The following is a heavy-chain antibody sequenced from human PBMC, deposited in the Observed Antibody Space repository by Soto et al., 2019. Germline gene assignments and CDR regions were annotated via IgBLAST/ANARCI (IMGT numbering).Heavy chain of an antibody. J-gene: IGHJ3*02. Sequence: GGSLRLSCTASGFTFGDYAMSWFRQAPGKGLEWVGFIRSKAYGGTTEYAASVKGRFTISRDDSESIAYLQMNSLKTEDTAVYYCTRVSETYYYDISGYLDAFDIWGQGTMVTVSS. CDR1: GFTFGDYA. CDR2: IRSKAYGGTT. D-gene: IGHD3-22*01. CDR3: TRVSETYYYDISGYLDAFDI. V-gene: IGHV3-49*03.